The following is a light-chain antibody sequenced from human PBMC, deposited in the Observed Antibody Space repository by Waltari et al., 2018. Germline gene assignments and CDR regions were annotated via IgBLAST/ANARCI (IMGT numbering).Light chain of an antibody. CDR3: QQANNFPRT. Sequence: DIQMTQSPSSVSASVGDRVTITCRASQGVSTWLAWYQQRPGKAPKLLIYGASTLQSGVPSRFSGSGSGTDYTLTISSLQPEDFAIYYCQQANNFPRTFGQGTRVEL. V-gene: IGKV1-12*01. CDR2: GAS. CDR1: QGVSTW. J-gene: IGKJ1*01.